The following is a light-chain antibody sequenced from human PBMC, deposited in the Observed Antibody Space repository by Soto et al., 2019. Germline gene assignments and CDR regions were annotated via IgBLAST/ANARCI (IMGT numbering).Light chain of an antibody. J-gene: IGKJ1*01. CDR2: GAS. Sequence: EIVLPQSPGTLSFSPGERATLSCRASQSVSSTYLAWYQQKPGQAPRLLIYGASSRATGIPDRFSGSGSGTDFTLTISRLEPEDYAVYYCQQYGRSPPTFGQGTKVDI. CDR1: QSVSSTY. V-gene: IGKV3-20*01. CDR3: QQYGRSPPT.